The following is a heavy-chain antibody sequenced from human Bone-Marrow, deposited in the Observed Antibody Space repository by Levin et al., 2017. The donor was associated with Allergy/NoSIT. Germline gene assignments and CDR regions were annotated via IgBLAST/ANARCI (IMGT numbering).Heavy chain of an antibody. CDR1: GGSINNYY. D-gene: IGHD4-23*01. CDR3: ARAQVVVGNSFDP. Sequence: SETLSLTCSVSGGSINNYYWNWIRLPAGKGLEWIGRVYHSGSTHSNPSLRSRVNMSVDTSKNQFSLKLKSVTAADTAIYYCARAQVVVGNSFDPWGQGILVTVSS. J-gene: IGHJ5*02. CDR2: VYHSGST. V-gene: IGHV4-4*07.